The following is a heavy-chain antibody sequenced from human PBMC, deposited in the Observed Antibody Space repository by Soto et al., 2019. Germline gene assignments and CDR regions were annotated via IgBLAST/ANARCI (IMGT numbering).Heavy chain of an antibody. CDR1: GFTFSSYA. D-gene: IGHD2-21*01. V-gene: IGHV3-30*03. J-gene: IGHJ3*01. Sequence: QVQLVESGGGVVQPGGSLRLSCAASGFTFSSYAMHWVRQTPGKGLEWVAAISNDGSIQYYADSVKGRFTISRDNSKNTLYLHMNSLRPEDTAVFYCARRGGNSLWTCDFWGQGTMVTVSS. CDR3: ARRGGNSLWTCDF. CDR2: ISNDGSIQ.